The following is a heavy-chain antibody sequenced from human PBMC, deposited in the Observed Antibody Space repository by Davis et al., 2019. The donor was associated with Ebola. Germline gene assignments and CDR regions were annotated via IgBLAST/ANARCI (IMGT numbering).Heavy chain of an antibody. D-gene: IGHD5-24*01. CDR2: ISDDGGTK. CDR1: GFTFSSYV. J-gene: IGHJ4*02. V-gene: IGHV3-30*18. Sequence: GESLKISCAASGFTFSSYVMHWVRQAPGKGLEWVAVISDDGGTKYYADSVKVRFTISRDNSKNTLYLQINSLRAEDTAVYYCAKGPPPRGDGYNYFEYWGQGTRVTVST. CDR3: AKGPPPRGDGYNYFEY.